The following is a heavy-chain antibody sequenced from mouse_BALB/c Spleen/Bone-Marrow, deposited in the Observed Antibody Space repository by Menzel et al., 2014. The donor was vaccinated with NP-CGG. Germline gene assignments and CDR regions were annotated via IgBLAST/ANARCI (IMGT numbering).Heavy chain of an antibody. CDR1: GFSLSRYN. Sequence: VKLMESGPGLVAPSQNLSIPCTVSGFSLSRYNIHWIRQPPGKGLEWLGMIWGGGGTDHNSALKSRLRISKDNSKSQIFLKINSLQIDDTAMYYCARKDGGYYVMDYWGQGTSVTVSS. D-gene: IGHD2-3*01. CDR2: IWGGGGT. J-gene: IGHJ4*01. CDR3: ARKDGGYYVMDY. V-gene: IGHV2-6-4*01.